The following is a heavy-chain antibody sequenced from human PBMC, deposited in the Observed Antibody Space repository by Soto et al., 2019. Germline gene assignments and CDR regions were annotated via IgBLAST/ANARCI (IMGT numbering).Heavy chain of an antibody. CDR3: AKGELRGYSYGRYYYYGMDV. Sequence: PGGSLRLSCAASGFTFSSYAMSWVRQAPGKGLEWVSAISGSGGSTYYADSVKGRFTISRDNSKNTLYLQMNSLRAEDTAVYYCAKGELRGYSYGRYYYYGMDVWGQGTTVTVSS. D-gene: IGHD5-18*01. V-gene: IGHV3-23*01. CDR2: ISGSGGST. J-gene: IGHJ6*02. CDR1: GFTFSSYA.